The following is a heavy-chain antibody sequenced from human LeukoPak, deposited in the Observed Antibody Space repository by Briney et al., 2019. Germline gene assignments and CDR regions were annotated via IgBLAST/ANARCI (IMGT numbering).Heavy chain of an antibody. D-gene: IGHD3-22*01. CDR2: ISWNSGII. V-gene: IGHV3-9*01. J-gene: IGHJ4*02. CDR1: GFPFDDYG. CDR3: AKDRFFYDSGSKAN. Sequence: PGGSLRLSCVASGFPFDDYGMFWVRQSPGKGLEWVSSISWNSGIIDYADSVKGRFTISRDNAKSSLYLQMNSLRVEDTAFYYCAKDRFFYDSGSKANWGQGTLVTVSS.